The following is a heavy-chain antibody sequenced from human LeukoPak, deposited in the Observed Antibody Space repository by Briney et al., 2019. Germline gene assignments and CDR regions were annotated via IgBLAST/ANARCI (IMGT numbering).Heavy chain of an antibody. J-gene: IGHJ4*02. Sequence: SVKVSCKASGGTFSSYAISWVRQAPGQGLERMGGIIPIFGTANYAQKFQGRVTITADKSTSTAYMELSSLRSEDTAVYYCARDSIAVAGLIDYWGQGTLVTVSS. V-gene: IGHV1-69*06. D-gene: IGHD6-19*01. CDR1: GGTFSSYA. CDR2: IIPIFGTA. CDR3: ARDSIAVAGLIDY.